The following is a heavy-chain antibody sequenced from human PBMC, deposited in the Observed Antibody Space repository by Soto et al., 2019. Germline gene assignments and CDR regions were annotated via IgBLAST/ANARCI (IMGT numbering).Heavy chain of an antibody. D-gene: IGHD2-15*01. V-gene: IGHV4-59*01. CDR3: ARVGGVAARTFDY. Sequence: SETLSLTCTVSGGSISPFYWSWVRQPPGKGLEWIGYLYYSGNTNYNSSLKSRVTISVDASKNQVSLTLTSVTAADTAVYYCARVGGVAARTFDYWGQGTVVTLSS. CDR1: GGSISPFY. CDR2: LYYSGNT. J-gene: IGHJ4*02.